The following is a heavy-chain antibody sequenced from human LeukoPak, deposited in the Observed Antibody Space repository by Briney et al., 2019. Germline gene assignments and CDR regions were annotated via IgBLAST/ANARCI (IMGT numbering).Heavy chain of an antibody. D-gene: IGHD3-16*01. V-gene: IGHV3-21*01. CDR1: GFTFSSYS. CDR2: ISSSSSYT. J-gene: IGHJ4*02. Sequence: GGSLRLSCAASGFTFSSYSMNWVRQAPGKGLEWVSSISSSSSYTYYADSVKGRFTISRDNAKNSLYLQMNSLRAEDTAVYYCARIAFGVDYWGQGTLVTVSS. CDR3: ARIAFGVDY.